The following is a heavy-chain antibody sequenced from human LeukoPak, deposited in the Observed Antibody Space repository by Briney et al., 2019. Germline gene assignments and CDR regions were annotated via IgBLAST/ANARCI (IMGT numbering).Heavy chain of an antibody. D-gene: IGHD2-2*01. Sequence: PGRSLRLSCAASGFTFSSYAMHWVRQAPGKGLEWVAVISYDGSNKYYADSVKGRFTISRDNSRNTLYLEMNSLRAEDTAVYSCARGPLGYCSSISCYWRGGFDYWGQGTLVTVSS. V-gene: IGHV3-30*04. CDR2: ISYDGSNK. CDR1: GFTFSSYA. J-gene: IGHJ4*02. CDR3: ARGPLGYCSSISCYWRGGFDY.